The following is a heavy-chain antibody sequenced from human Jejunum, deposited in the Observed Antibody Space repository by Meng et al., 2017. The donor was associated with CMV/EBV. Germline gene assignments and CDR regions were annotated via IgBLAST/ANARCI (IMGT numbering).Heavy chain of an antibody. CDR1: GFRFSMYE. Sequence: GFRFSMYEMNWVRQAPGKGLEWVSFISNSGSTIYYADSVKGRFTVSRDNARNSLYLQMSSLRAEDTAVYYCARDLLGGSYGVLDYWGQGTLVTVSS. CDR2: ISNSGSTI. CDR3: ARDLLGGSYGVLDY. J-gene: IGHJ4*02. D-gene: IGHD1-26*01. V-gene: IGHV3-48*03.